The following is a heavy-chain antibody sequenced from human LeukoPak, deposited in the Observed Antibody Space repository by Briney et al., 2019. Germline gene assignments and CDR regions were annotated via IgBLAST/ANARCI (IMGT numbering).Heavy chain of an antibody. J-gene: IGHJ4*02. CDR3: SSIAAAGNY. CDR1: GGSISSSRYY. V-gene: IGHV4-39*01. CDR2: IYYSGST. Sequence: PSETLSLTCTVSGGSISSSRYYWGWIRQPPGKGLEWIGSIYYSGSTYYDPSLKSRVTISVDTSKNQFSLKLSSVTAADTAVYYCSSIAAAGNYWGQGTLVTVSS. D-gene: IGHD6-13*01.